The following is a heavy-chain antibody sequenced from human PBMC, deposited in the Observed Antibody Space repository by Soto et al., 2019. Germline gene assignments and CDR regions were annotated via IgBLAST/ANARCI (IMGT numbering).Heavy chain of an antibody. CDR3: ARSWGRGYSGYDPTTEYFQH. J-gene: IGHJ1*01. D-gene: IGHD5-12*01. V-gene: IGHV1-8*01. Sequence: QVQLVQSGAEVKKPGASVKVSCKASGYTFTSYDINWVRQATGQGLEWMGWMNPNSGNTGYAQKFQGRVTMTRNTSISTAYMELSSLRSEDTAVYYCARSWGRGYSGYDPTTEYFQHWGQGTLVTVSS. CDR1: GYTFTSYD. CDR2: MNPNSGNT.